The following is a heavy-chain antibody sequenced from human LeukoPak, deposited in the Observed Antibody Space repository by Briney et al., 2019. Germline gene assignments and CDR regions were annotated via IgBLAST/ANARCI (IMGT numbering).Heavy chain of an antibody. CDR3: ARQKTIFGFFDY. D-gene: IGHD5-24*01. CDR2: IYTSGST. CDR1: GGSISSYY. J-gene: IGHJ4*02. Sequence: SETLSLTCTVSGGSISSYYWSWIRQPPGKGLEWIGYIYTSGSTNYNPSLKSRVTISVDTSKNQFSLKLSSVTAADTAVYYCARQKTIFGFFDYWGQGTLVTVSS. V-gene: IGHV4-4*09.